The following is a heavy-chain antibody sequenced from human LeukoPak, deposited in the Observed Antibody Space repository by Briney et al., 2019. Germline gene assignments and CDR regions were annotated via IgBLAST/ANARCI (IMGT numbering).Heavy chain of an antibody. CDR2: ISYSGST. J-gene: IGHJ4*02. CDR1: GGSISSGNFF. Sequence: SETLSLTCTVSGGSISSGNFFWSWLRQRPGKGLEWSGYISYSGSTYYNPSLQSRVTISVGTSKNYFSLKLGSVTAADTAVYYCARGLMMAVAGRGEFHYWGQGTLVTVSS. CDR3: ARGLMMAVAGRGEFHY. V-gene: IGHV4-61*03. D-gene: IGHD6-13*01.